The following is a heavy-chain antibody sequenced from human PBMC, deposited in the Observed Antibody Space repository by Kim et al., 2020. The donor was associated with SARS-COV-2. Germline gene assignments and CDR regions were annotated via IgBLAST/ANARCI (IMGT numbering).Heavy chain of an antibody. J-gene: IGHJ6*02. Sequence: GGSLRLSCAASGFTFSAYTINWVRQAPGKGLEWVSSISSSSTYKYYADSVKGRFTISRDNAKNSLYLQMNSLRAEDTAVYYCARDRGLRGDYYGMDVWGQGTTVTVSS. CDR2: ISSSSTYK. CDR3: ARDRGLRGDYYGMDV. CDR1: GFTFSAYT. V-gene: IGHV3-21*01. D-gene: IGHD3-10*01.